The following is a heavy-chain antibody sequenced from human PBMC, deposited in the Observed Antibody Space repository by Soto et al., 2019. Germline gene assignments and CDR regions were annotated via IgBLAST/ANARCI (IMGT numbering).Heavy chain of an antibody. CDR3: ARVGWHGVSTSPHYYYGMDV. J-gene: IGHJ6*02. CDR1: GYTFTSYY. Sequence: ASVKVSFKASGYTFTSYYMHWVRQAPGQGLEWMGIINPSGGSTSYAQKFQGRVTMTRDTSTSTVYMELSSLRSEDTAVYYCARVGWHGVSTSPHYYYGMDVSGQGTTVTVSS. CDR2: INPSGGST. D-gene: IGHD2-2*01. V-gene: IGHV1-46*01.